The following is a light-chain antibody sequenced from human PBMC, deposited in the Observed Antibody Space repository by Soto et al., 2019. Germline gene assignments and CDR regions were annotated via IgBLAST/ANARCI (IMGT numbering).Light chain of an antibody. J-gene: IGKJ4*01. CDR1: QDISNY. V-gene: IGKV1-27*01. CDR2: AAS. CDR3: QNYNSAPPT. Sequence: DIQMTQSPSSLSASVGDRVTITCRASQDISNYLAWYQQKPGKVPKLLIYAASTLQSGVPSRFSVSGSGTDFTLTISSLQPEDVATYFCQNYNSAPPTFGGGTKVEIK.